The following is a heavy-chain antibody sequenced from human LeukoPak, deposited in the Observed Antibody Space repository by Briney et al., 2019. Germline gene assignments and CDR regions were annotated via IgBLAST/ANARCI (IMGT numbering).Heavy chain of an antibody. CDR1: GGSISSSSYY. V-gene: IGHV4-39*07. D-gene: IGHD4-23*01. Sequence: PSETLSLTCTVSGGSISSSSYYWGWIRQPPGKGLEWIGSIYYSGSTYYNPSLKSRVTISVDTSKNQFSLKLSSVTAADTAVYYCASLVRGNPPPFDYWGQGTLVTVSS. CDR3: ASLVRGNPPPFDY. CDR2: IYYSGST. J-gene: IGHJ4*02.